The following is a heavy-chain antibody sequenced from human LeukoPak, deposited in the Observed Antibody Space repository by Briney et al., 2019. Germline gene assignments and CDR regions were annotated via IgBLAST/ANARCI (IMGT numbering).Heavy chain of an antibody. CDR3: AKSNALVRLRYFAPYGMDG. D-gene: IGHD3-9*01. CDR2: ISGSGGST. J-gene: IGHJ6*02. V-gene: IGHV3-23*01. Sequence: GGSLRLSCAASGFTFSSYAMSWVRQAPGKGLEWVSGISGSGGSTCYAASVKARFTISRDNAKNTLYLQMNSLRAEDTAVYYGAKSNALVRLRYFAPYGMDGWGQVVTVSV. CDR1: GFTFSSYA.